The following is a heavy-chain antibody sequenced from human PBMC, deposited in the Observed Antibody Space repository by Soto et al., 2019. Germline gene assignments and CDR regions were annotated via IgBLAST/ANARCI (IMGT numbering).Heavy chain of an antibody. V-gene: IGHV4-39*01. J-gene: IGHJ4*02. CDR2: IYSSGST. Sequence: QLQLEESGPGLVKPSETLSLTCTVSGCSISSSSKYWGWIRQPPAEGLAWVGSIYSSGSTYCNPSHKSRVAISVDTSKNQFSLKLSAVTAADTAVYYCARHPQQYDFWSGYYTGARFSDYWGQGTLVTVSS. D-gene: IGHD3-3*01. CDR1: GCSISSSSKY. CDR3: ARHPQQYDFWSGYYTGARFSDY.